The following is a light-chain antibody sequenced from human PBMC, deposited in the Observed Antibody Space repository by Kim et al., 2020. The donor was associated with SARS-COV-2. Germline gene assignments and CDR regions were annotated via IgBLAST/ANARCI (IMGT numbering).Light chain of an antibody. V-gene: IGLV3-19*01. CDR3: YSRGRGDDLV. CDR1: SLRKYY. J-gene: IGLJ2*01. Sequence: SSELTQDPAVSVALGQTVRITCQGDSLRKYYASWYQQKPGQAPVLVIYGKNNRPSGIPDRFSGSSSGDTVFLTITGAQGEDEAVYFCYSRGRGDDLVFGG. CDR2: GKN.